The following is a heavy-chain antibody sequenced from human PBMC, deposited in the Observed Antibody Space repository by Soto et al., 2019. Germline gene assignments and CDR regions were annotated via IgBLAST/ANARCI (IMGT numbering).Heavy chain of an antibody. CDR3: VRGSKDSYPGSRIFDF. Sequence: EVQLLESGGDLIQPGGSLRLSCVASGLTFGSRAMSWVRQSPGEGLEWVSTITDTGGDAKYADSVRGRFAISRDNSKNTLYLQMSVLRAEDSAIYLCVRGSKDSYPGSRIFDFWGRGTLVTVSS. V-gene: IGHV3-23*01. CDR1: GLTFGSRA. CDR2: ITDTGGDA. J-gene: IGHJ4*02. D-gene: IGHD3-10*01.